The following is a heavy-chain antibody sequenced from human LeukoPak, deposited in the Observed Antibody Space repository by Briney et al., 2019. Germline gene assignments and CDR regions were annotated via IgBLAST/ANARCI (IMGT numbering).Heavy chain of an antibody. D-gene: IGHD2-2*01. Sequence: ASVKVSCKASGYTFTAYYIHWVRQAPGQGLEWMGWINPNSGGTNYAQKFQGRVTLTRDTSITTAYMELNRLRSDDTAVYYCVKARGLYCSSTSCYDCDVWGKGTTVTVSS. CDR1: GYTFTAYY. CDR3: VKARGLYCSSTSCYDCDV. CDR2: INPNSGGT. V-gene: IGHV1-2*02. J-gene: IGHJ6*04.